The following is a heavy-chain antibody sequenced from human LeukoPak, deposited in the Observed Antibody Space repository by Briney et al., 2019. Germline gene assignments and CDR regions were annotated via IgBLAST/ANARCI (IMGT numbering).Heavy chain of an antibody. V-gene: IGHV4-39*01. CDR1: GGSISGRSYY. D-gene: IGHD4-17*01. Sequence: PSETLSLTCTVSGGSISGRSYYWAWIRQPPGKGPEWIGSGFYSGSAYYNPSLKSRVTISVDTSKNQFSLNLSSLTAADTAVYYCARLRGAMTPVTSDFGYWGQGTLFTVSS. CDR3: ARLRGAMTPVTSDFGY. CDR2: GFYSGSA. J-gene: IGHJ4*02.